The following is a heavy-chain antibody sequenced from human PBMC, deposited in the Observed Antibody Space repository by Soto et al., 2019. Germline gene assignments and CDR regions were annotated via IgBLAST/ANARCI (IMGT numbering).Heavy chain of an antibody. CDR3: ARAPRYCSGGSCYSNDY. D-gene: IGHD2-15*01. Sequence: QVQLVQSGAEVKKPGSSVKVSCKASGGTFSSYAISWVRQAPGQGLEWMGGIIPILGIANYAQKFQGRVTITADKSTSTAYMELSSLRSEDTAVYYCARAPRYCSGGSCYSNDYWGQGTLVTVSS. CDR1: GGTFSSYA. V-gene: IGHV1-69*04. CDR2: IIPILGIA. J-gene: IGHJ4*02.